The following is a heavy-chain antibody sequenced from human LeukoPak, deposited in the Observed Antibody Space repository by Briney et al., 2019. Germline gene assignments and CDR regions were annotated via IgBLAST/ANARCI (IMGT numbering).Heavy chain of an antibody. Sequence: PSETLSLTCTVSGGSISSSSYYWGWIRQSPGKGLEWIGSIYYSGSTDYNPSLKSRVTISVDTSKNQFSLKMSSVTAADTTVYYCARHPYDSSGFHYFDYWGQGTLVTVYS. D-gene: IGHD3-22*01. J-gene: IGHJ4*02. V-gene: IGHV4-39*01. CDR3: ARHPYDSSGFHYFDY. CDR1: GGSISSSSYY. CDR2: IYYSGST.